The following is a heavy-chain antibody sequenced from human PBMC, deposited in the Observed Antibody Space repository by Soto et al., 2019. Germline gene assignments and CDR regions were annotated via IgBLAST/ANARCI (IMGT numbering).Heavy chain of an antibody. CDR1: GGSISSSSYY. CDR2: IYYSGST. V-gene: IGHV4-39*01. J-gene: IGHJ6*02. D-gene: IGHD2-21*01. CDR3: ARHIRGNSCMDV. Sequence: QLQLQESGPGLVKTSETLSLTCTVSGGSISSSSYYWGWIRQPPGKGLEWIGTIYYSGSTYYNPSLKSRVXXXVXXSKNQFSLKLSSVTAADTAVYYCARHIRGNSCMDVWGQGTTVTVSS.